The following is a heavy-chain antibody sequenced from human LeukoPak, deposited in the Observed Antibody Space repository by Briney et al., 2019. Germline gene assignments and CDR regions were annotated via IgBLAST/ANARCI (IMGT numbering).Heavy chain of an antibody. J-gene: IGHJ4*02. CDR2: ISSNGGST. D-gene: IGHD3-22*01. V-gene: IGHV3-64*01. CDR3: AREGYYQAFDY. Sequence: DPGGSLRLSCAASGFTFSSYAMHWVRQAPGKGVEYVSAISSNGGSTYYANSVKGRFTISRDNSKNTLYLQMGSLRAEDMAVYYCAREGYYQAFDYWGQGTLVTVSS. CDR1: GFTFSSYA.